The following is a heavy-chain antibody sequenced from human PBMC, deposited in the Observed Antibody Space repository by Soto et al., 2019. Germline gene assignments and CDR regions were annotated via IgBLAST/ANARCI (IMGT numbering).Heavy chain of an antibody. CDR2: IIPILGIA. Sequence: SVKVSCKASGGTFSSYTISWVRQAPGQGLEWMGRIIPILGIANYAQKFQGRVTITADKSTSTAYMELSSLRSEDTAVYYCAKDTYYHDGSGYYVFDYWGQGTLVTVSS. CDR3: AKDTYYHDGSGYYVFDY. J-gene: IGHJ4*02. V-gene: IGHV1-69*02. CDR1: GGTFSSYT. D-gene: IGHD3-22*01.